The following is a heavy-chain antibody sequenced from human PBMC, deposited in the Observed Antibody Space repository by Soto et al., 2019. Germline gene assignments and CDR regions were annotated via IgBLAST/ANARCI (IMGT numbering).Heavy chain of an antibody. Sequence: GGSLRLSCAASGFTFSSYDMHWVRQATGKGLEWVSAIGTAGDTYYPGSVKGRFTISRENAKNSLYLQMNSLRAGDTAVYYCARWGAALGQQLVADYYYGMDVWGQGTTVTVSS. CDR1: GFTFSSYD. V-gene: IGHV3-13*01. CDR3: ARWGAALGQQLVADYYYGMDV. D-gene: IGHD6-13*01. J-gene: IGHJ6*02. CDR2: IGTAGDT.